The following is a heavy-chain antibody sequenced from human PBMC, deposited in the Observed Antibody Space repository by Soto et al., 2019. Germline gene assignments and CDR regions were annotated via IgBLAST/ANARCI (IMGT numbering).Heavy chain of an antibody. CDR2: IYYSGST. CDR1: GGSISSYY. V-gene: IGHV4-59*08. J-gene: IGHJ4*02. CDR3: ARFLDTAMVIFDD. Sequence: SETLSLTCTVSGGSISSYYWSWIRQPPGKGLEWIGYIYYSGSTNYNPSLKSRVTISVDTSKNQFSLKLSSVTAADTAVYYCARFLDTAMVIFDDWGQGTLVTSPQ. D-gene: IGHD5-18*01.